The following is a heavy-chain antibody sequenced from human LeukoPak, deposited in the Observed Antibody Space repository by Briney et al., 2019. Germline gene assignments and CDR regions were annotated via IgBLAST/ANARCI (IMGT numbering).Heavy chain of an antibody. CDR3: ARGNTDGIVVVPAAHDY. Sequence: WETLSLTCTVSGVSISSYYWTWIRQPPGKGPEWMGYIYYSGSNYYNPSLKSRVTISVDTSKNQFSLKLSSVTAADTAVYYCARGNTDGIVVVPAAHDYWGQGTLVTVSS. CDR2: IYYSGSN. J-gene: IGHJ4*02. V-gene: IGHV4-59*12. D-gene: IGHD2-2*01. CDR1: GVSISSYY.